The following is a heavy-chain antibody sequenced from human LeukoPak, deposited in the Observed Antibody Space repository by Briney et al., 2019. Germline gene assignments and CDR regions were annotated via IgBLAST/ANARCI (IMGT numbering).Heavy chain of an antibody. CDR1: GFSVSSNY. V-gene: IGHV3-53*01. CDR2: IYYGANT. CDR3: ARGLAVAGTGDAFDI. D-gene: IGHD6-19*01. J-gene: IGHJ3*02. Sequence: GGSLRLSCAASGFSVSSNYMSWVRHAPGKGLEWVSVIYYGANTYYADSVKGRFTISRDNSKNTLYLQMNSLRAEDTAVYYCARGLAVAGTGDAFDIWGQGTMVTVS.